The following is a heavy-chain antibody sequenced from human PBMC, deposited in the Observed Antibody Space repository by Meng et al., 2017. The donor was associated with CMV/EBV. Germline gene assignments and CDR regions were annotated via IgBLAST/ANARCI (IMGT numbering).Heavy chain of an antibody. D-gene: IGHD3-3*01. J-gene: IGHJ5*02. V-gene: IGHV3-30-3*01. CDR2: ISYDGSNK. CDR1: FTFSSFA. Sequence: FTFSSFAMPWVRQAPGKGLEWVAVISYDGSNKYYADSVKGRFTISRDNSKNTLYLQMNSLRAEDTAVYYCARDLYDFWSGLIAWWFDPWGQGTLVTVSS. CDR3: ARDLYDFWSGLIAWWFDP.